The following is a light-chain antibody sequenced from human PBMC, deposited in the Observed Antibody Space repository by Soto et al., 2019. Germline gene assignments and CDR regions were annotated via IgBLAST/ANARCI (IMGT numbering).Light chain of an antibody. CDR2: YDN. CDR1: NSNIGSNT. J-gene: IGLJ1*01. CDR3: AAWDDSLNGRV. Sequence: QSVLTQPPSASGTPGQRVTISCSGSNSNIGSNTVNWYQQLPGTAPELLIYYDNLRPSGVPDRISGSKPGTSASLAISGLQSDDEADYYCAAWDDSLNGRVFGTGTKV. V-gene: IGLV1-44*01.